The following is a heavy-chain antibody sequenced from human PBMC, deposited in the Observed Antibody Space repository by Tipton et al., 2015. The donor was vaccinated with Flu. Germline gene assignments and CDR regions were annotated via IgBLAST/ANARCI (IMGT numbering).Heavy chain of an antibody. D-gene: IGHD3-22*01. CDR1: GGSISSGSYY. CDR2: IFYSGSFSGGST. J-gene: IGHJ4*02. Sequence: TLSLTCSVSGGSISSGSYYWGWIRQPPGKGLEWIGSIFYSGSFSGGSTYYNPSLKSRVTISVDTSKNQFSLKLSSVTAADTAIYYCARDSPYDSSGYYSDYWGQGTQVTVSS. CDR3: ARDSPYDSSGYYSDY. V-gene: IGHV4-39*07.